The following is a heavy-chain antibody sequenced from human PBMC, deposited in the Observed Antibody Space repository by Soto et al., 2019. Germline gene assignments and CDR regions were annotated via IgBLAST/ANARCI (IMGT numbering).Heavy chain of an antibody. D-gene: IGHD3-16*01. Sequence: GGSLRLSCAASGFTFSSYSMNWVRQAPGKGLGWVSSISSSSSCIYYADSVKGRFTISRDNSKNTLYLQMNSLRAEDTAVYYCAKSIMITFGGGAFDIWGQGTMVTVSS. CDR3: AKSIMITFGGGAFDI. J-gene: IGHJ3*02. CDR2: ISSSSSCI. CDR1: GFTFSSYS. V-gene: IGHV3-21*04.